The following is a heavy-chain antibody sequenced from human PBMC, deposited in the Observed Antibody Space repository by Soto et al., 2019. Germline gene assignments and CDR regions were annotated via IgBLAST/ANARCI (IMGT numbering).Heavy chain of an antibody. V-gene: IGHV4-34*01. CDR3: ARIVPSDYYYDSSGYSRNAFDI. J-gene: IGHJ3*02. D-gene: IGHD3-22*01. Sequence: SETLSLTCAVYGGSFSGYYWSWIRQPPGKGLEWIGEINHSRSTNYNPSLKSRVTISVDTSKNQFSLKLSSVTAADTAVYYCARIVPSDYYYDSSGYSRNAFDIWGQGTMVTVSS. CDR2: INHSRST. CDR1: GGSFSGYY.